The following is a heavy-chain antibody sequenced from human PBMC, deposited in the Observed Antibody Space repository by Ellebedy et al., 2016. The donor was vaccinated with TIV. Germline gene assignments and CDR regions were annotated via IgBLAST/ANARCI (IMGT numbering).Heavy chain of an antibody. D-gene: IGHD3-3*01. CDR3: ARGIHDFWSGYYLSYYYYGMDV. Sequence: SETLSLTCTVSGGSLSSSSSYWGWIRQPPGQGLEWIGYIDSSGSSNYNPSLKSRVTISVDTSKNQFSLKLSSVTAADTAVYYCARGIHDFWSGYYLSYYYYGMDVWGQGTTVTVSS. CDR2: IDSSGSS. V-gene: IGHV4-61*01. J-gene: IGHJ6*02. CDR1: GGSLSSSSSY.